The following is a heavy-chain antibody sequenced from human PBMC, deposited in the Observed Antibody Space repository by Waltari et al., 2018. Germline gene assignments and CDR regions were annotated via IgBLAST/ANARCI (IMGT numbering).Heavy chain of an antibody. CDR2: IHGSGRI. D-gene: IGHD2-15*01. CDR1: GYSVSSSYL. CDR3: ARDRGRGLYLDS. J-gene: IGHJ4*02. Sequence: QLQLQQSGPGLVKPSESLSLTCIVSGYSVSSSYLWNWVRQTPGKGLEWIGQIHGSGRINFNPSFESRVTMSIDTSKNQFSLKVSSATAADTAVYYCARDRGRGLYLDSWGQGSLVTVS. V-gene: IGHV4-4*02.